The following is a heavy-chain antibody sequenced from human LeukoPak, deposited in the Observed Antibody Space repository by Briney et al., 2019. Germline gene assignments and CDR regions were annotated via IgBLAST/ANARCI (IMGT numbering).Heavy chain of an antibody. J-gene: IGHJ4*02. CDR2: IYYSGST. CDR3: ARDQGYYDSSGYYDY. Sequence: KPSETLSLTCTVSGGSISRTSYYWSRIRQPPGKGLEWIGYIYYSGSTNYNPSLKSRVTISVDTSKNQFSLKLSSVTAADTAVYYCARDQGYYDSSGYYDYWGQGTLVTVSS. V-gene: IGHV4-61*01. D-gene: IGHD3-22*01. CDR1: GGSISRTSYY.